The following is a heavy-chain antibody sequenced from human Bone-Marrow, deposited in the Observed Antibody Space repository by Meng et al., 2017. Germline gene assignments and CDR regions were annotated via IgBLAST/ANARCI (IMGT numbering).Heavy chain of an antibody. CDR2: IYSGDSDT. D-gene: IGHD4-23*01. CDR1: GYSFTSYW. J-gene: IGHJ3*02. Sequence: GGSLRLSCKGSGYSFTSYWIGWVRQMPGKGLEWMGIIYSGDSDTRYNPSFQGQVTISADKSNNTAYLQWSSLKASDTAMYYCALTTVVTPAVIAFDIWGQGTMVTVSS. CDR3: ALTTVVTPAVIAFDI. V-gene: IGHV5-51*01.